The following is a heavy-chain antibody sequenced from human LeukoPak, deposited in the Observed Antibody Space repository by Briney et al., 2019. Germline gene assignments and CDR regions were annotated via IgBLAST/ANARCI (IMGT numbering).Heavy chain of an antibody. CDR3: ARGDIAVAGTGSAFAI. CDR2: INPSGGST. J-gene: IGHJ3*02. CDR1: GYTFTSYY. V-gene: IGHV1-46*01. Sequence: ASVKVSCKASGYTFTSYYMHWVRQAPGQGLEWMGIINPSGGSTSYAQKFQGRVTMTRDTSTSTVYMELSSLRSEDTAVYYCARGDIAVAGTGSAFAIWGQGTMVTVSS. D-gene: IGHD6-19*01.